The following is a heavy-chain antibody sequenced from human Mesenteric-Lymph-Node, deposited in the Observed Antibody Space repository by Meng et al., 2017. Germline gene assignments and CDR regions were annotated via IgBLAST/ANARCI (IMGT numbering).Heavy chain of an antibody. D-gene: IGHD3-10*01. V-gene: IGHV3-66*02. CDR3: SRSYADYGSGTRSRDYFDY. CDR1: GFTVSSNY. J-gene: IGHJ4*02. Sequence: GGSLRLSCAASGFTVSSNYMGWVRQAPGKGLEWVSVIYSDDDTYYADSVKGRFTISRDTSKNTLYLQMNSLRAEDTALYYCSRSYADYGSGTRSRDYFDYWGQGTLVTVSS. CDR2: IYSDDDT.